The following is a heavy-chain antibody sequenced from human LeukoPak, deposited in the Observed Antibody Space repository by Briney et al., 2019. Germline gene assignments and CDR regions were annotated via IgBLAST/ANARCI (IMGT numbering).Heavy chain of an antibody. D-gene: IGHD3-9*01. V-gene: IGHV4-59*11. CDR2: IYYSGGT. CDR3: ARGLSGYHHMDV. J-gene: IGHJ6*03. CDR1: GGSISSHY. Sequence: SETLSLTCTVSGGSISSHYWSWIRQPPGEGLEWIGYIYYSGGTNYHPSLKSRVTISVDPSKNQFSLKLSSVTAADTAVHYCARGLSGYHHMDVWGKGTTVTVSS.